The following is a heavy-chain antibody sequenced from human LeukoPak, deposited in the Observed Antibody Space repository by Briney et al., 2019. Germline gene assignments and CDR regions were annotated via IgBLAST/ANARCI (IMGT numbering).Heavy chain of an antibody. Sequence: GASVKVSCKASGYTFTGYYMHWVRQAPGQGLEWMGWINPNSGGTNYAQKFQGRVTMTRDTSISTAYMELSRLRSDDTAVYYCARVPLDNYYDSSGIDTRFDPWGQGTLVTVSS. CDR1: GYTFTGYY. CDR3: ARVPLDNYYDSSGIDTRFDP. D-gene: IGHD3-22*01. J-gene: IGHJ5*02. V-gene: IGHV1-2*02. CDR2: INPNSGGT.